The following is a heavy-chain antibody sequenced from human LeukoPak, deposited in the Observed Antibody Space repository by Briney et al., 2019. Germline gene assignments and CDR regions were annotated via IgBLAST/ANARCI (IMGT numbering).Heavy chain of an antibody. CDR2: ITYDGSNK. CDR1: GFTFSSFA. V-gene: IGHV3-30*01. Sequence: QSGGSLRLSCAASGFTFSSFAMHWLRQAPGKGLEWVAVITYDGSNKYYADSVKGRFTISRDNSKNTLYLQMNSLRSEDTAVYYSARDISGNWAFGYWGQGTLVTVSS. D-gene: IGHD1-26*01. J-gene: IGHJ4*02. CDR3: ARDISGNWAFGY.